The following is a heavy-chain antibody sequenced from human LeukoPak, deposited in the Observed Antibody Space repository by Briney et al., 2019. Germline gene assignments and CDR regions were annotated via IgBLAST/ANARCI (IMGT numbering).Heavy chain of an antibody. Sequence: RTEGSLRLSCAASGFSFSAYGMHWVRQAPGKGLEWVSAISGSGGSTYYADSVKGRFTISRDNSKNTLYLQMNSLRAKDTAVYYCAKADCSSTSCYLYSIDYWGQGTLVTVSS. D-gene: IGHD2-2*01. CDR3: AKADCSSTSCYLYSIDY. V-gene: IGHV3-23*01. CDR2: ISGSGGST. J-gene: IGHJ4*02. CDR1: GFSFSAYG.